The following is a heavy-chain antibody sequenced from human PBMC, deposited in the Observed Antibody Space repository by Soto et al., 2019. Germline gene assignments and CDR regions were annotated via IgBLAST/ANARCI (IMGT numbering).Heavy chain of an antibody. Sequence: QVQLVQSGAEVKKPGASVKVSCKASGYTFTRSGISWVRQAPGQGLEWMGWISTYNGDTNYAQTFQGRVTMTTDTSTSTAYMELRSLRSDATAVYYCARERVAPYYYYAMDVWGQGTPVTVSS. CDR3: ARERVAPYYYYAMDV. J-gene: IGHJ6*02. D-gene: IGHD5-12*01. CDR2: ISTYNGDT. V-gene: IGHV1-18*01. CDR1: GYTFTRSG.